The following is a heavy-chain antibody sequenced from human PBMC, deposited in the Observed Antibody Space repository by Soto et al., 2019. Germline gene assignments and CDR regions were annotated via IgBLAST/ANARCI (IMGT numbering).Heavy chain of an antibody. CDR3: ASGATYSSGWSTPEGDAFDI. V-gene: IGHV3-48*03. J-gene: IGHJ3*02. CDR1: GFTFSSYE. CDR2: ISSSGITI. Sequence: GGSLSLSCAASGFTFSSYERNWVRQAPGKGLECVSYISSSGITIYYADSVKGRFTISRDNAKNSLYLQMNSLRAEDTAVYYCASGATYSSGWSTPEGDAFDIWGQGTMVTVSS. D-gene: IGHD6-19*01.